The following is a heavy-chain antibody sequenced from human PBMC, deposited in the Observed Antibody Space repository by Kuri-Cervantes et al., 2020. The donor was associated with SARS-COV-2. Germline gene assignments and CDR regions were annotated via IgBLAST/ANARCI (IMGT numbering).Heavy chain of an antibody. Sequence: GSLRLSCTVSGGSISSGSYYWSWIRQPAGKGLEWIGYIYTSGSTNYNPSLKSRVTISVDTSKNQFSLKLSSVTAADTAVYYCARGLLSYYDSSGYYLNWGQGTLVTVSS. D-gene: IGHD3-22*01. CDR3: ARGLLSYYDSSGYYLN. V-gene: IGHV4-61*10. CDR2: IYTSGST. J-gene: IGHJ1*01. CDR1: GGSISSGSYY.